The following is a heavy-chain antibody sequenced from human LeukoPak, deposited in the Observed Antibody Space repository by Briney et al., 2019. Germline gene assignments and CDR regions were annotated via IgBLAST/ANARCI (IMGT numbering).Heavy chain of an antibody. CDR2: IKEDGSEK. J-gene: IGHJ4*02. CDR3: ARDLGYCSGRACYSVFDY. Sequence: GGSLRLSCAASGFTFSSYWMDWVRQAPGKGPEWVAHIKEDGSEKYYVDSVKGRFTMFRDNAKNSLYLQMNSLRAEDTALYYCARDLGYCSGRACYSVFDYWGQGTLVTVAS. CDR1: GFTFSSYW. V-gene: IGHV3-7*01. D-gene: IGHD2-15*01.